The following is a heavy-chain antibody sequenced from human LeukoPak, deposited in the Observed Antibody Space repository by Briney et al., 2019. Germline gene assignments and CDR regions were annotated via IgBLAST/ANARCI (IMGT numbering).Heavy chain of an antibody. V-gene: IGHV1-2*02. J-gene: IGHJ5*02. CDR1: GYTFTGYY. CDR3: AREGRYYGLGRPNWFDP. D-gene: IGHD3-10*01. CDR2: INPNSGGT. Sequence: GASVKVSCKASGYTFTGYYMHWVRQAPGQGLEWMGWINPNSGGTNYAQKFQGRVTMTRDTSISTAYMELSRLRSDDTAVYYCAREGRYYGLGRPNWFDPWGQGTLVTVSS.